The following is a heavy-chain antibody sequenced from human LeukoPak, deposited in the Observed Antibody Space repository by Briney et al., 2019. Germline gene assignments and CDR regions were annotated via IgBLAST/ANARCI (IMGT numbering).Heavy chain of an antibody. CDR2: ISYSGST. V-gene: IGHV4-59*01. Sequence: SETLSLTCTVSGGSISSYSWSWIRQPPGKVLEWIGYISYSGSTNYNPSLNSRVTISLDTSKNQFSLKLNSLTAAGTAVYYCAKEAARPGHAFDIWGQGTMVTVSS. CDR1: GGSISSYS. J-gene: IGHJ3*02. CDR3: AKEAARPGHAFDI. D-gene: IGHD6-6*01.